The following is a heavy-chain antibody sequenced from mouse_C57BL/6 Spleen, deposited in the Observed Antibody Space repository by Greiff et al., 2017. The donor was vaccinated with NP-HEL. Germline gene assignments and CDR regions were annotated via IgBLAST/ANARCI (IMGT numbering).Heavy chain of an antibody. CDR1: GYTFTDYY. J-gene: IGHJ2*01. D-gene: IGHD1-3*01. V-gene: IGHV1-22*01. Sequence: VQLQQSGPELVKPGASVKLSCTASGYTFTDYYMHWVQQSHGKSLEWIGYISTNSGGTSYKQTVKGRATLTVNKSSSTAYMELRSLTSEDSAVYYCARSSGYFDYWGQGTTLTVSS. CDR3: ARSSGYFDY. CDR2: ISTNSGGT.